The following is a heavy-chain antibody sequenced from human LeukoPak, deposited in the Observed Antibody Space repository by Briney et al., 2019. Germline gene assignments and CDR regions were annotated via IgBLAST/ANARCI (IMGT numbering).Heavy chain of an antibody. D-gene: IGHD3-22*01. J-gene: IGHJ4*02. CDR2: IKKDGSEK. CDR3: ARDLYRIVVVPHYFDY. Sequence: GGSLRLSCAASGFTFSSYEMNWVRQAPGKGLEWVANIKKDGSEKYYVDSVKGRFAISRDNAKNSLYLQMNSLRAEDTAVYYCARDLYRIVVVPHYFDYWGQGTLVTVSS. CDR1: GFTFSSYE. V-gene: IGHV3-7*01.